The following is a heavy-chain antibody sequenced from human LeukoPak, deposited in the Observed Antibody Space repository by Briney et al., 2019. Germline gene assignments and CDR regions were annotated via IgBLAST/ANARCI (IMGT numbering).Heavy chain of an antibody. CDR3: AKVSIAVAQSYYYGMDV. CDR1: GFTFSSYG. V-gene: IGHV3-30*18. D-gene: IGHD6-19*01. CDR2: ISYDGSNK. Sequence: PGRSLRLSCAASGFTFSSYGMHWVRQAPGKGLEWVAVISYDGSNKYYADSVKGRFTNSRDNSKNTLYLQMNSLRAEDTAVYYCAKVSIAVAQSYYYGMDVWGQGTTVTVSS. J-gene: IGHJ6*02.